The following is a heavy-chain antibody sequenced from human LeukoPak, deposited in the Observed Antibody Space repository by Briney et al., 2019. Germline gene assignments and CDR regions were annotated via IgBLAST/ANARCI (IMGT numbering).Heavy chain of an antibody. CDR3: ARGFPQLERFDY. J-gene: IGHJ4*02. V-gene: IGHV1-69*04. CDR2: IIPIFGIA. CDR1: GGTFSSYA. Sequence: SVKVSCRASGGTFSSYAISWVRQAPGQGLEWMGRIIPIFGIANYAQKFQGRVTITADKSTSTAYMELSSLRSEDTAVYYCARGFPQLERFDYWGQGTLVTVSS. D-gene: IGHD1-1*01.